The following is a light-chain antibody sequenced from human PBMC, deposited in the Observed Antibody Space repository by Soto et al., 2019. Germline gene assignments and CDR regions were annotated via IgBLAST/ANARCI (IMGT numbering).Light chain of an antibody. CDR1: SSDVAAYNF. Sequence: QSVLTQPASVSGSPGQSITISCTGTSSDVAAYNFVSWYQQHPGEVPKLMIYEVIKRPSGIPDRFSGSKSGNTASLTISGLQAEDEADYYCSAYTHSNTVIFGGGTKLTVL. V-gene: IGLV2-14*03. J-gene: IGLJ2*01. CDR2: EVI. CDR3: SAYTHSNTVI.